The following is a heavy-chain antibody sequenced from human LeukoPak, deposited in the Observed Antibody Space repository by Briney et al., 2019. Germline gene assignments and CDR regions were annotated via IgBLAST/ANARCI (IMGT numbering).Heavy chain of an antibody. CDR1: GYTFTSYG. D-gene: IGHD6-13*01. CDR2: ISAYNGNT. Sequence: ASVKVSCKASGYTFTSYGISWVRQAPGQGLEWMGWISAYNGNTNYAQKLQGRVTMTTGTSTSTAYMELRSLRSDDTAVYYCARDHDSSSWYSGAAEIDYWGQGTLSPSPQ. J-gene: IGHJ4*02. CDR3: ARDHDSSSWYSGAAEIDY. V-gene: IGHV1-18*01.